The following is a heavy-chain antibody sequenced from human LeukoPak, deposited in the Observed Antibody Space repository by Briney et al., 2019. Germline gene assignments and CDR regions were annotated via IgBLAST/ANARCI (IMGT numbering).Heavy chain of an antibody. D-gene: IGHD3-9*01. J-gene: IGHJ4*02. V-gene: IGHV3-48*01. Sequence: GGSLRLSCAASGFNFRTYNMNWVRQAPGKGLEWVSHISSSSSTIYYADSVKGRFTISRDNAKNSLYLQMNSLRAEDTAVYYCARNPETLTGRFDYWGQGTLVTVSS. CDR3: ARNPETLTGRFDY. CDR2: ISSSSSTI. CDR1: GFNFRTYN.